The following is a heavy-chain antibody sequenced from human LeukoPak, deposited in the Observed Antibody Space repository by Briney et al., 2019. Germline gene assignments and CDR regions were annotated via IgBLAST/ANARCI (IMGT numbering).Heavy chain of an antibody. CDR3: ATDNRRPHRLFDY. CDR2: FDPEDGET. J-gene: IGHJ4*02. D-gene: IGHD1-14*01. V-gene: IGHV1-24*01. Sequence: AASVKVSCKASGGNFSSYAISWVRQAPGKGLEWMGGFDPEDGETIYAQKFQGRVTMTEDTSTDTAYMELSSLRSEDTAVYYCATDNRRPHRLFDYWGQGTLVTVSS. CDR1: GGNFSSYA.